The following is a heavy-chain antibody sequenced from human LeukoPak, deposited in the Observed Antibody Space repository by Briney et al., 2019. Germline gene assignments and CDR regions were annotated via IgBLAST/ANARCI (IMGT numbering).Heavy chain of an antibody. CDR2: IIPIFGTA. J-gene: IGHJ3*02. D-gene: IGHD2-2*01. CDR3: ARTGYCSSTSCPGNAFDI. V-gene: IGHV1-69*05. CDR1: GGTFNSYA. Sequence: SVKVSCKASGGTFNSYAISWVRQAPGRGLEWMGGIIPIFGTANYAQKFQGRVTMTTDTSTSTAYMELRSLRSDDTAVYYCARTGYCSSTSCPGNAFDIWGQGTMVTVSS.